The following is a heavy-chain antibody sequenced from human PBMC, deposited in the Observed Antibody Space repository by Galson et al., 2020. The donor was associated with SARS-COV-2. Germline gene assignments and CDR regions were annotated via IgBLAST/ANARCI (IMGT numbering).Heavy chain of an antibody. CDR2: IYYSGST. D-gene: IGHD2-2*01. J-gene: IGHJ6*03. Sequence: SETLSLTCTVSGGSISSYYWSWIRQPPGKGLEWIGYIYYSGSTNYNPSLKSRVTISVDTSKNQFSLKLSSVTAADTAVYYCARHGYCSSTSCYRYYMDVWGKGTTVTVSS. CDR3: ARHGYCSSTSCYRYYMDV. V-gene: IGHV4-59*08. CDR1: GGSISSYY.